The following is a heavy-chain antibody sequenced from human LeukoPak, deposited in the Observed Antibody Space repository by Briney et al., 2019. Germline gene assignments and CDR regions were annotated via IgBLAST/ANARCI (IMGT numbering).Heavy chain of an antibody. Sequence: GGSLRLSCAASGFTFSSYGMHWVRQAPGKGLEWVAVISDDGSNKYHADSVKGRFTISRDNSKNTLYLQMNSLRAEDTAVYYCAKASYLLDYGYYGMDVWGQGTTVTVSS. CDR1: GFTFSSYG. J-gene: IGHJ6*02. CDR3: AKASYLLDYGYYGMDV. V-gene: IGHV3-30*18. D-gene: IGHD5-18*01. CDR2: ISDDGSNK.